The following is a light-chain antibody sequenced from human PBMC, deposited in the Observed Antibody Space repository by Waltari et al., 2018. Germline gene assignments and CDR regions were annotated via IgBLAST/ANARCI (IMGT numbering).Light chain of an antibody. CDR2: DGA. Sequence: IVLTQSPATLSLSPGERATLSCRASQSISSYLAWYQQKPGQAPRLLSGDGANRATGIPARFSGRGSKTDFTLTIASLGPEDSAVYYCQQSYNWPRTFGQGTKVEIK. V-gene: IGKV3-11*01. CDR1: QSISSY. J-gene: IGKJ1*01. CDR3: QQSYNWPRT.